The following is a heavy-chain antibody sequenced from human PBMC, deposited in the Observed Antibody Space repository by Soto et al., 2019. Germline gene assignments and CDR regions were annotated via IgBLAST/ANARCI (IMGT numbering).Heavy chain of an antibody. V-gene: IGHV4-39*01. D-gene: IGHD2-2*01. Sequence: LEIHSLSYTVFGGSITSSRYYWVWIRQSPGKGLEWIGSVYYSGNTYCVPSLKSRVTISVDTSKNQVSLKLTSVTAADKAVYYAANHGESTVPVLAFRGLGSLVPVS. CDR3: ANHGESTVPVLAF. J-gene: IGHJ4*02. CDR2: VYYSGNT. CDR1: GGSITSSRYY.